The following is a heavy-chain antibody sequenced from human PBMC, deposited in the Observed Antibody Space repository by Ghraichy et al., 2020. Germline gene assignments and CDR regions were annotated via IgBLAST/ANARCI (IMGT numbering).Heavy chain of an antibody. J-gene: IGHJ4*02. CDR2: IKSDGSSTSST. D-gene: IGHD6-19*01. V-gene: IGHV3-74*01. CDR1: GFTFSSYW. Sequence: GGSLRLSCAASGFTFSSYWMHWVRQAPGKGLVWVSYIKSDGSSTSSTSYADSVKGRFTISRDNAKNTLYLQMNSLRAEDTAVYYCVRDLGSAWYYFDHWGQGTLVTVSS. CDR3: VRDLGSAWYYFDH.